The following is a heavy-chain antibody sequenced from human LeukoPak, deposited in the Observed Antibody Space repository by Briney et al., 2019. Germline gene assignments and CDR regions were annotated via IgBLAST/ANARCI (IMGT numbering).Heavy chain of an antibody. J-gene: IGHJ4*02. CDR1: GFTFSSYE. CDR2: ISSSGSTI. CDR3: ARDWSGNYYVPQNSFDY. D-gene: IGHD1-26*01. V-gene: IGHV3-48*03. Sequence: GGSLRLSCAASGFTFSSYEMNWVRQAPGKGLEWVSYISSSGSTIYYADSVKGRFTISRDNAKDSLYLQMNSLRAEDTAVYYCARDWSGNYYVPQNSFDYWGQGTLVTVSS.